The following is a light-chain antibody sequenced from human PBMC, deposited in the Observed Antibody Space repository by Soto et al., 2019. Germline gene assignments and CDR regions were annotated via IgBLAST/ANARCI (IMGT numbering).Light chain of an antibody. CDR3: QSYDSSLRGSNI. J-gene: IGLJ1*01. CDR1: NSNIGTSYD. V-gene: IGLV1-40*01. Sequence: HSVLTQPPSVSGPPGQRVTISCTGSNSNIGTSYDVHWYQQLPGTAPKLLIYDNNNRPSGVPDRFSGSNSGTSASLAITGLQAEDEDDYYCQSYDSSLRGSNIFGAGTTVTV. CDR2: DNN.